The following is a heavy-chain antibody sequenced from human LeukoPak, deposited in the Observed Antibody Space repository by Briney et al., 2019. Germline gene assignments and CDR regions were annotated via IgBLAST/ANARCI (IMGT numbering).Heavy chain of an antibody. CDR1: GFTFSSYG. D-gene: IGHD6-19*01. CDR3: ASGSGWYGYYMDV. CDR2: INSDGSST. Sequence: GGSLRLSCAASGFTFSSYGMHWVRQAPGKGLVWVSRINSDGSSTSYADSVKGRFTISRDNAKNTLYLQMNSLRAEDTAVYYCASGSGWYGYYMDVWGKGTTVTVSS. J-gene: IGHJ6*03. V-gene: IGHV3-74*01.